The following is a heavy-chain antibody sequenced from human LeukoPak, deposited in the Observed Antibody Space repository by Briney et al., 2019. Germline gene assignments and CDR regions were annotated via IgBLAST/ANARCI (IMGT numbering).Heavy chain of an antibody. CDR2: ISYDGSNK. J-gene: IGHJ6*02. Sequence: GRSLRLSCAVSGFTFSSYAMHWVRQAPGKGLEWVAVISYDGSNKYYADSVKGRFTISRDNSKNTLYLQMNSLRAEDTAVYYCARGVMSSSWYNYYYGMDVWGQGTTVTVSS. V-gene: IGHV3-30*04. CDR1: GFTFSSYA. CDR3: ARGVMSSSWYNYYYGMDV. D-gene: IGHD6-13*01.